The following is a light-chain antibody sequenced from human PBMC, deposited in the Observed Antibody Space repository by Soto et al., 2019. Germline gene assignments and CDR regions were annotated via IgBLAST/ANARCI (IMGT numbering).Light chain of an antibody. J-gene: IGKJ3*01. CDR3: QHYGSALFT. V-gene: IGKV3-20*01. Sequence: EIVLTQSPGTLSLSPGERATLSCRASQSFSSSYLAWYQQKPGQAPRLLIYGASSRATGIPDRFSGSGSGTDHTLTISSLEPEDFAVYYCQHYGSALFTFGPGTKVDVK. CDR1: QSFSSSY. CDR2: GAS.